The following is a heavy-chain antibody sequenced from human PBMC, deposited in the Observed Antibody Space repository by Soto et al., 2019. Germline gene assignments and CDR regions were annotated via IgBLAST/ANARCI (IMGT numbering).Heavy chain of an antibody. CDR2: ISYDGSNT. J-gene: IGHJ4*01. CDR3: ARDRPRRSSGYFFDY. D-gene: IGHD1-26*01. Sequence: QHGWSIRLSSASSGVTVSSSVMDGVRKATGKGLEWVAIISYDGSNTDYADPVKGRFYISRDNSKNTVSLHMNSLRAEDTAFYYCARDRPRRSSGYFFDYSGEGTLGTLPS. CDR1: GVTVSSSV. V-gene: IGHV3-30*12.